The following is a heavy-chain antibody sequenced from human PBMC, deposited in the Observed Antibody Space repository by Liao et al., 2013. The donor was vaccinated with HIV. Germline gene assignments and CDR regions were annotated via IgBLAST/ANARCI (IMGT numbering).Heavy chain of an antibody. CDR2: IYYSGST. J-gene: IGHJ2*01. V-gene: IGHV4-34*11. Sequence: QVQLQQWGAGLLKPSETLSLTCAVYGGSFSDYYWSWIRQPPGKGLEWIGYIYYSGSTNYNPSLKSRVTISVDTSKNQFSLKLSSVTAADTAVYYCARGNVDIVANRVNWYFDLWGRGTLVTVSS. CDR1: GGSFSDYY. CDR3: ARGNVDIVANRVNWYFDL. D-gene: IGHD5-12*01.